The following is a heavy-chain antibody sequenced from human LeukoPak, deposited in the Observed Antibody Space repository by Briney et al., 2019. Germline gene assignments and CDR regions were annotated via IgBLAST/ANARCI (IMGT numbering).Heavy chain of an antibody. Sequence: PGGSLRLSCAASGFTFSSYEMNWVRQAPGKGLEWVSYISSSGSTIYYADSVKGRFTISRDNAKNSLYLQMNSLRAEDTAVYYCARESISGSGARGAFDIWGKGTMVTVFS. CDR1: GFTFSSYE. J-gene: IGHJ3*02. CDR3: ARESISGSGARGAFDI. V-gene: IGHV3-48*03. CDR2: ISSSGSTI. D-gene: IGHD6-13*01.